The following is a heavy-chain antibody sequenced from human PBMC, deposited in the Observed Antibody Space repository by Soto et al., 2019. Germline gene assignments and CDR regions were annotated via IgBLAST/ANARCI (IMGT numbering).Heavy chain of an antibody. CDR2: IYYSGST. D-gene: IGHD6-6*01. CDR1: GGSISSYY. V-gene: IGHV4-59*08. Sequence: QSQTLSLTCTVSGGSISSYYWSWIRQPPGKGLEWIGYIYYSGSTNYNPSLKSRVTISVDTSKNQFSLKLSSVTAADTAVYYCARVGFWAARPGDFDYWGQGTLVTVSS. CDR3: ARVGFWAARPGDFDY. J-gene: IGHJ4*02.